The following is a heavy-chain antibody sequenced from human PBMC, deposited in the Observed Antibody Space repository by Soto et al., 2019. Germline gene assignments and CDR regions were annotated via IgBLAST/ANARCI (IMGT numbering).Heavy chain of an antibody. J-gene: IGHJ6*03. D-gene: IGHD3-3*01. CDR1: GYTFTSYY. V-gene: IGHV1-46*03. Sequence: ASVKVSCKASGYTFTSYYMHWVRQAPGQGLEWMGIINPSGGSTSYAQKFQGRVTMTRDTSTSTVYMELSSLRSEDTAVYYCARAGDDFWSGPASGYMDVWAKGTKVTVSS. CDR3: ARAGDDFWSGPASGYMDV. CDR2: INPSGGST.